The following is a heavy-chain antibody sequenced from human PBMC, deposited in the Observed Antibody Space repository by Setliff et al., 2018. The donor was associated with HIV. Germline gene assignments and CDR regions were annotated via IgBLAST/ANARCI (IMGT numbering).Heavy chain of an antibody. CDR2: FYYSGNT. V-gene: IGHV4-39*07. Sequence: PSETLSLTCSVSDGSISSSNYYGGWIRQPPGKGLEWTGSFYYSGNTYYNPSLKSRVTISLDRSKTQFSLKLSSVTAADTAVYYCARTVRREFRTNVGDHYYFYMDVWGKGTTVTVS. J-gene: IGHJ6*03. CDR3: ARTVRREFRTNVGDHYYFYMDV. D-gene: IGHD3-3*01. CDR1: DGSISSSNYY.